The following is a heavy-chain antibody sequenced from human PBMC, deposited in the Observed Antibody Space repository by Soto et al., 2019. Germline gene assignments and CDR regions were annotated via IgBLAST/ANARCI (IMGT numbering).Heavy chain of an antibody. CDR2: ISYSGNT. V-gene: IGHV4-31*03. Sequence: SETLSLTCTVSGGSFSGGGYYWSWIRQHPGKGLEWMGYISYSGNTKYKPSLQGRITISVDTSENQFSLRLTSVTAADTAIYFCARTSIFGVVLNAFDIWGQGTLVTVSS. D-gene: IGHD3-3*01. CDR1: GGSFSGGGYY. J-gene: IGHJ3*02. CDR3: ARTSIFGVVLNAFDI.